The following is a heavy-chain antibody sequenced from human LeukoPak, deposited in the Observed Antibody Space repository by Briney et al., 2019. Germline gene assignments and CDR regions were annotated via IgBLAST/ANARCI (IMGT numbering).Heavy chain of an antibody. J-gene: IGHJ4*02. V-gene: IGHV3-21*01. Sequence: GGSLRLSCAASGFTFSSYSMNWVRQAPGKGLEWVSSISSSSSYIYYADSVKGRFTISRDNAKNSLYLKMNSLRAEDTAVYYCARVSGGYCSSTSRYSLDYWGQGTLVTVSS. CDR1: GFTFSSYS. CDR2: ISSSSSYI. CDR3: ARVSGGYCSSTSRYSLDY. D-gene: IGHD2-2*02.